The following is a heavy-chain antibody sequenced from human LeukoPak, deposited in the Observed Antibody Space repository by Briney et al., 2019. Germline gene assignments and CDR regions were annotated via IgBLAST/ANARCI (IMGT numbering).Heavy chain of an antibody. Sequence: ASVKVSCKASGGTFSSYAISWVRQAPGQGLEWMGWINPNSGGTNYAQKFQGRVTMTRDTSISTAYMELSRLRSDDTAVYYCASLYYDFWSGYYLDYWGQGTLVTVSS. V-gene: IGHV1-2*02. CDR1: GGTFSSYA. D-gene: IGHD3-3*01. CDR2: INPNSGGT. J-gene: IGHJ4*02. CDR3: ASLYYDFWSGYYLDY.